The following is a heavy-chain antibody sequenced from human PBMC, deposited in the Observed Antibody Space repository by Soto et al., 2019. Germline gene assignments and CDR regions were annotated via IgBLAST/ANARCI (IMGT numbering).Heavy chain of an antibody. D-gene: IGHD6-6*01. V-gene: IGHV3-21*01. CDR3: ASTYSSSSDADY. J-gene: IGHJ4*02. CDR2: ISSSSSYI. Sequence: GGSMRLACAASGFTFSSYSLNWVRQAPGKGLEWVSSISSSSSYIYYADSVKGRFTISRDNAKNSLYLQMNSLRAEDTAVYYCASTYSSSSDADYWGQGTLVTVSS. CDR1: GFTFSSYS.